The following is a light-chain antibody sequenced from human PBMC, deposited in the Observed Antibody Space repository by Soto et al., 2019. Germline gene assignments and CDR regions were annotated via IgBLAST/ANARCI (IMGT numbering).Light chain of an antibody. CDR2: DAS. V-gene: IGKV3-11*01. Sequence: EIVLTQSPATLSLSPGETATLSCRASQNIKNYLAWYQQKPGQAPRLLIHDASNRATGIPARFSGSGSGTDFTLTISSLEPEDFAVYYCQQRSNWPPFTFGPGTKVDIK. CDR1: QNIKNY. CDR3: QQRSNWPPFT. J-gene: IGKJ3*01.